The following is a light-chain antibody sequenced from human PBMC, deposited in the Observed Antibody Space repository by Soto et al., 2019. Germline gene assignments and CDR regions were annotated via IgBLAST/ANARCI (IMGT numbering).Light chain of an antibody. V-gene: IGKV1-5*01. CDR2: DAS. CDR3: QQYKSYPWT. Sequence: DIDMTQAPFSLSASVGDRVTITCRASQNVNTWLAWYQQKPGKAPKVLIFDASSLKTGVPSRFSGSGSGTEFTLTISNLQPDDFATYYCQQYKSYPWTFGQGTKVDI. CDR1: QNVNTW. J-gene: IGKJ1*01.